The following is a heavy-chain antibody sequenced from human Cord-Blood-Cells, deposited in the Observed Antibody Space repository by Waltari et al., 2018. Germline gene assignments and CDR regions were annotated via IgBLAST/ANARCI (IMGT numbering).Heavy chain of an antibody. CDR3: ARASIPASSSNWFDP. J-gene: IGHJ5*02. D-gene: IGHD6-6*01. V-gene: IGHV4-34*01. CDR2: INHSGST. Sequence: QVQLQQWAAGLLKPSETLSITCAVYGGSFSGYYWSWIRLPPGKGLEWIGEINHSGSTNYNPSLKSPVTISVDTSKNQFSPKRSSVTAADTAVYYCARASIPASSSNWFDPWGQGTLVTVSS. CDR1: GGSFSGYY.